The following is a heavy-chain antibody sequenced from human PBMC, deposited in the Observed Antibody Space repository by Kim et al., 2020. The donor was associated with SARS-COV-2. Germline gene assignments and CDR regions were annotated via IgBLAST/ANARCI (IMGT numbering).Heavy chain of an antibody. Sequence: GGSLRLSCAASGFTFSSYDMHWVRQATGKGLEWVSAIGTAGDTYYPGSVKGRFTISRENAKNSLYLQMNSLRAGDTAVYYCAREGDYYDSSGYLRRRGAFDIWGQGTMVTVSS. CDR3: AREGDYYDSSGYLRRRGAFDI. CDR1: GFTFSSYD. D-gene: IGHD3-22*01. J-gene: IGHJ3*02. V-gene: IGHV3-13*04. CDR2: IGTAGDT.